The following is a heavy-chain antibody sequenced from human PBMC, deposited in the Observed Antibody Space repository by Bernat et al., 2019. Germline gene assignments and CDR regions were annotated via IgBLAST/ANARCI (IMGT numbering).Heavy chain of an antibody. V-gene: IGHV1-69*04. CDR3: ARPYCSSTSCYNDAFDI. J-gene: IGHJ3*02. Sequence: QVQLVQSGAEVKKPGSSVKISCKASGGTFSSYAISWVRQAPGQGLEWMGRIIPILGIANYAQKFQGRVTITADKSTSTAYMELSSLRSEDTAVYYCARPYCSSTSCYNDAFDIWGQGTMVTVSS. D-gene: IGHD2-2*01. CDR2: IIPILGIA. CDR1: GGTFSSYA.